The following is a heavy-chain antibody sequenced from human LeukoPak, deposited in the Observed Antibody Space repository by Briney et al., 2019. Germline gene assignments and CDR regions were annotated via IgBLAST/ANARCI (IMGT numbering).Heavy chain of an antibody. J-gene: IGHJ4*02. CDR2: ISSSSSTI. CDR1: GFTFSSYS. V-gene: IGHV3-48*01. Sequence: PGRSLRLSCAASGFTFSSYSMNWVRQAPGKGLEWVSYISSSSSTIYYADSVKGRFTISRDNAKNSLYLQMNSLRAEDTAVYYCARVLRYFDWLSPPDYWGQGTLVTVSS. D-gene: IGHD3-9*01. CDR3: ARVLRYFDWLSPPDY.